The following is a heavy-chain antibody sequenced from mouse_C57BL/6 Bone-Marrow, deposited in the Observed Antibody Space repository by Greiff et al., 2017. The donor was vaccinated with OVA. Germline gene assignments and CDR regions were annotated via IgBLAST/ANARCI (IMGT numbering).Heavy chain of an antibody. J-gene: IGHJ1*03. Sequence: VQLKQSGPGLVQPSQSLSITCTVSGFSLTSYGVHWVRQSPGQGLEWLGVIWSGGSTDYNAAFISRLSISKDNSKSQVFFKMNSLQADDTAIYYCAPYYGSVYWYFDVWGTGTTVTVSS. CDR2: IWSGGST. D-gene: IGHD1-1*01. CDR1: GFSLTSYG. CDR3: APYYGSVYWYFDV. V-gene: IGHV2-2*01.